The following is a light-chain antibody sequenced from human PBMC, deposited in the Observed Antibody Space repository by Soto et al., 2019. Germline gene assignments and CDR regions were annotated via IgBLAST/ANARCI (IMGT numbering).Light chain of an antibody. CDR1: SSNIGSNI. Sequence: QSVLTQPPSASGTPGQRVTISCSGSSSNIGSNIVNWYQQLPGTAPKLLIYNSNQRPSGVPDRFSGSKSGTSASLAISGLQSDDEADYYCATWDDSLNVWVFGGGTKVTVL. CDR3: ATWDDSLNVWV. CDR2: NSN. V-gene: IGLV1-44*01. J-gene: IGLJ3*02.